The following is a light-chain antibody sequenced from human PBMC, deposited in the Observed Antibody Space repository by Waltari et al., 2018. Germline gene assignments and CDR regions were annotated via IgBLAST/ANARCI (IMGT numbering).Light chain of an antibody. CDR2: DAS. CDR3: QQSLT. Sequence: EIVLTQSPATPSLSPGERATLSCGASQSVSSSHLAWYQQKSGLAPRLLIYDASGIAASFTDRWSGSEFSTDFTLTMCGLEPEDFAVYYCQQSLTFGGGTKVEIK. J-gene: IGKJ4*01. CDR1: QSVSSSH. V-gene: IGKV3D-20*01.